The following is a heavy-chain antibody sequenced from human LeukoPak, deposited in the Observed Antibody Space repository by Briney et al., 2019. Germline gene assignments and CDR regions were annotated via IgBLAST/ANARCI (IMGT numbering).Heavy chain of an antibody. V-gene: IGHV4-34*01. D-gene: IGHD3-10*01. CDR1: GGSFSGYY. Sequence: PSQTLSLTCAVYGGSFSGYYWGWIRHPPGKGLEWSGEINHSGRTNNHPSLKSRVTISVDTSKNPFSLKLSSVTAADTAVYYCARGFRWGITMVRARTYFDYWGQGTLVTVSS. J-gene: IGHJ4*02. CDR3: ARGFRWGITMVRARTYFDY. CDR2: INHSGRT.